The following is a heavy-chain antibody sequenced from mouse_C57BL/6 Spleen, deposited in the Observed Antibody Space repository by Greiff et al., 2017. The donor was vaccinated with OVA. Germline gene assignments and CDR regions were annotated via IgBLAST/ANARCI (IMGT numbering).Heavy chain of an antibody. CDR2: IDPSDSYT. D-gene: IGHD1-1*01. CDR3: AKAVYYYGSSWFAY. Sequence: VQLQQPGAELVKPGASVKLSCKASGYTFTSYWMQWVKQRPGQGLEWIGEIDPSDSYTNYNQKFKGKATLTVDTSSSTAYMQLSSLTSEDSAVYYGAKAVYYYGSSWFAYWGQGTLVTVSA. J-gene: IGHJ3*01. V-gene: IGHV1-50*01. CDR1: GYTFTSYW.